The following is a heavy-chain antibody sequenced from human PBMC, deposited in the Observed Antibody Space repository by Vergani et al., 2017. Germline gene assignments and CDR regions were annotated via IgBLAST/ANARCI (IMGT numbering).Heavy chain of an antibody. D-gene: IGHD2-2*01. CDR3: ATETLTCSSTSCYYAFDI. Sequence: QVQLVQSGAEVKKHGASVKVSCKVSGYTLTELSMHCVRQAPGKGLEWMGGFDPEDGETIYAQKFQGRVTMTEDTSTDTAYMELSSLRAEDTAVYYCATETLTCSSTSCYYAFDIWGQGTMVTVSS. J-gene: IGHJ3*02. CDR1: GYTLTELS. CDR2: FDPEDGET. V-gene: IGHV1-24*01.